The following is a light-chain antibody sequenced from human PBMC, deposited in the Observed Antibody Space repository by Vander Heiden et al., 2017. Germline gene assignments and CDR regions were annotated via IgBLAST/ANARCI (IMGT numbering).Light chain of an antibody. Sequence: IQMTQSPSSLSASLAYIVTITCMACQDISNYLNWYQQQRGEAPKLLIYDASYLETGVPSRFSGSGSGTYFIFTISSLQPEDIATYYCQQYDNLPITFGQGTRLEIK. CDR2: DAS. CDR1: QDISNY. J-gene: IGKJ5*01. CDR3: QQYDNLPIT. V-gene: IGKV1-33*01.